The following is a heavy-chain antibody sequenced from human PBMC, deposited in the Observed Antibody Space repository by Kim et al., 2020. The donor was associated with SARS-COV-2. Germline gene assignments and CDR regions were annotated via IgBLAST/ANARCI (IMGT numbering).Heavy chain of an antibody. CDR3: ASGSYYYYYMDV. V-gene: IGHV3-21*01. D-gene: IGHD2-2*03. Sequence: YYADSVKGRFTISRDNAKNSLYLQMNSLRAEDTAVYYCASGSYYYYYMDVWGKGTTVTVSS. J-gene: IGHJ6*03.